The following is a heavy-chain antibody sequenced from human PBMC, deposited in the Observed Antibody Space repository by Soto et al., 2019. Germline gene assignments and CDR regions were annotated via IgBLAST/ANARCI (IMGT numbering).Heavy chain of an antibody. CDR3: ARDAYISGYYQFDY. V-gene: IGHV3-74*01. D-gene: IGHD6-19*01. CDR1: GFTFSSYW. Sequence: EVQLVESGGGLVQPGGSLRLSCAASGFTFSSYWMHWARQVPGKGLVWVSRIHFDGSTTHYADSVKGRSTISRDNAKNTLSLQMNSLRAEDTAVYYCARDAYISGYYQFDYWGQGTLVTVSS. CDR2: IHFDGSTT. J-gene: IGHJ4*02.